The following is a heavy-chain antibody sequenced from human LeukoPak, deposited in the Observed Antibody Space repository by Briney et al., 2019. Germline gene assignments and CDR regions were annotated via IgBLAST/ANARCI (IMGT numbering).Heavy chain of an antibody. D-gene: IGHD4/OR15-4a*01. CDR3: ARGGTQLTFPV. V-gene: IGHV4-59*01. Sequence: SETLSLTCTVSGGSINNYYWIWIRQPPGKGLEWIGYIYYGGATNYNPSLKSRVTISADTSKNQLSLKLRSVTAADTAVYYCARGGTQLTFPVWGQGTLVTVSS. CDR2: IYYGGAT. J-gene: IGHJ4*02. CDR1: GGSINNYY.